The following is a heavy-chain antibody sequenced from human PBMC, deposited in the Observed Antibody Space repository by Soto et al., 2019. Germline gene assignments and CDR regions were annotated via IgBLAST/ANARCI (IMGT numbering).Heavy chain of an antibody. CDR1: GGSISSGGYY. Sequence: QVQLQESGPGLVKPSQTLSLTCTVSGGSISSGGYYWSWIRQHPGKGLEWIGYIYYSGSTYYNPSLKSRVTISVDTSKNQFSLKLSSVTAADTAVYYCARVSRITMVRGVLDIWGQGTMVTVSS. D-gene: IGHD3-10*01. CDR3: ARVSRITMVRGVLDI. J-gene: IGHJ3*02. V-gene: IGHV4-31*03. CDR2: IYYSGST.